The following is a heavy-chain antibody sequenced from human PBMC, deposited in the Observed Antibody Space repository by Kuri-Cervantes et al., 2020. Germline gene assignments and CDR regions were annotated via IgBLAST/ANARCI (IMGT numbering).Heavy chain of an antibody. D-gene: IGHD2-21*01. CDR3: ARARKSLHTIAWHFDS. CDR2: IYHSGTT. V-gene: IGHV4-4*02. J-gene: IGHJ4*02. Sequence: GSLRLSCAVPGASIISSDWWSRVRQSPGKGLEWIGEIYHSGTTNYKPSLESRVTISVDKTKNQFSLKLSSVTVADTAVYYCARARKSLHTIAWHFDSWGQGTLVTVSS. CDR1: GASIISSDW.